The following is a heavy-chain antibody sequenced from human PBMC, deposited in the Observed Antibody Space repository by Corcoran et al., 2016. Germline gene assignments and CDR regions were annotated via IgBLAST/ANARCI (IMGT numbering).Heavy chain of an antibody. V-gene: IGHV3-30*18. D-gene: IGHD2-2*01. CDR3: AKEDLGYGRSTTCYPYFDY. CDR2: ISFDGNNQ. CDR1: GFTFSDHG. J-gene: IGHJ4*02. Sequence: QVQLVESGGGVVQPGRSLRLSCAASGFTFSDHGIHWVRQAPGKGLDWLAVISFDGNNQYYAESVKGRLTISRDNSNNTLYRQMNSLRVEDTAVYFCAKEDLGYGRSTTCYPYFDYWGQGTLVTVSS.